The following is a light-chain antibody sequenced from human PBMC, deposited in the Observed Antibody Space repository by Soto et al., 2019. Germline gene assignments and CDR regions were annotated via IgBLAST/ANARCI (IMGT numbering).Light chain of an antibody. CDR2: RNN. V-gene: IGLV1-47*01. J-gene: IGLJ1*01. CDR3: AAWDDSLSVFYV. Sequence: SGYGVPLHGRTITSSGSSSNIGSNYVYWYQQLPGTAPKLLIYRNNQRPSGVPDRFSGSKSGTSASLAISGLRSEDEADYYCAAWDDSLSVFYVFGTGTKVTVL. CDR1: SSNIGSNY.